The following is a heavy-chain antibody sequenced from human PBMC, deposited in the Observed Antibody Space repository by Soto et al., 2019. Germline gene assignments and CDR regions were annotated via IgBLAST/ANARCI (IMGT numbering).Heavy chain of an antibody. D-gene: IGHD3-22*01. CDR1: GGSISSYY. J-gene: IGHJ4*02. V-gene: IGHV4-59*01. CDR2: IYYSGST. CDR3: ASREYDSSGYYYGYYDY. Sequence: QVQLQESGPGLVKPSETLSLTCTVYGGSISSYYWSWIRQPPGKGLEWIGYIYYSGSTNYNPSLKSRVTISVDTSKNQFSLKLSSVTAADTAVYYCASREYDSSGYYYGYYDYWGQGTLVTVSS.